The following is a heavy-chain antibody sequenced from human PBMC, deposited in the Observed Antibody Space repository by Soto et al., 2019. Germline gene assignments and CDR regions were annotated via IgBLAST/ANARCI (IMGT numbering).Heavy chain of an antibody. J-gene: IGHJ5*02. Sequence: QLQLQESGSGLVKPSQTLSLTCAVSGGSISSGGYSWSWIRQPPGKGLVWIGYIYHSGSIYYNPSIKSRVTISVDRSKHQFSLKLSSVTAADTAVYYCASRYYFRFDPWGQGTLVTVSS. CDR2: IYHSGSI. CDR1: GGSISSGGYS. D-gene: IGHD3-10*02. CDR3: ASRYYFRFDP. V-gene: IGHV4-30-2*01.